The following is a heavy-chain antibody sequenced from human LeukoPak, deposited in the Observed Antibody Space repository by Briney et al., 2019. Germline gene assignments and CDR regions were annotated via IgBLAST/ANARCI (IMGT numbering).Heavy chain of an antibody. CDR1: GFTFSSYA. Sequence: GGSLRLSCGASGFTFSSYAMSWVRQAPGKGLEWVSVISGSGDSTYYADSVEGRCTISRDNSKDALYLQMNSLRAEDTAVYYCARVGYSGYDYDYWGQGTLVTVSS. J-gene: IGHJ4*02. D-gene: IGHD5-12*01. CDR3: ARVGYSGYDYDY. V-gene: IGHV3-23*01. CDR2: ISGSGDST.